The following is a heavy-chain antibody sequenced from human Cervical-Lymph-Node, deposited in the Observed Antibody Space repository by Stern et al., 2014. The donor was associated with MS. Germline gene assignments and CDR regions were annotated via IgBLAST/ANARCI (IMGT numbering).Heavy chain of an antibody. J-gene: IGHJ6*02. CDR1: GFTFSNFG. D-gene: IGHD6-19*01. Sequence: VQLVESGGGVVQPGRSLRLSCAASGFTFSNFGIHWVRRAPGKWLEGGAATWCAGSNDYYADSEKGRFTISRDNSKNTLYLQMSSLRAEDTAVYYCARAAFSKYTTGWYFYGMDVWGLGTTVTVSS. CDR3: ARAAFSKYTTGWYFYGMDV. V-gene: IGHV3-33*01. CDR2: TWCAGSND.